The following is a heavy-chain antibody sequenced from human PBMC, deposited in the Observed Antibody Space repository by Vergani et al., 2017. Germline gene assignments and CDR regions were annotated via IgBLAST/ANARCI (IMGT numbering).Heavy chain of an antibody. D-gene: IGHD3-3*01. V-gene: IGHV1-69*01. Sequence: QVQLVQSGAEVKKPGSSVKVSCKASGGTFSSYAISWVRQAPGQGLEWMGGIIPIFGTANYAQKFQGGVTITADESTSTAYMELSSLRSEDTAVYYCARSFSEAQIWSGYGPFDYWGQGTLVTVSS. CDR3: ARSFSEAQIWSGYGPFDY. CDR2: IIPIFGTA. CDR1: GGTFSSYA. J-gene: IGHJ4*02.